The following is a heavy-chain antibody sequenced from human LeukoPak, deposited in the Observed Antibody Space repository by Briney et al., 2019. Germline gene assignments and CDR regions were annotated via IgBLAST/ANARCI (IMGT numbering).Heavy chain of an antibody. CDR2: IYPGDSDT. J-gene: IGHJ4*02. CDR3: ARSTMVRGVTRHFDY. V-gene: IGHV5-51*01. Sequence: GESLKISCKGSGYSFTSYWIGWVRQMPGKGLEWMGIIYPGDSDTRYSPSFQGQVTISADKSISTAYLQWSSLKASDTAMYYCARSTMVRGVTRHFDYWGQGTLVTVSS. CDR1: GYSFTSYW. D-gene: IGHD3-10*01.